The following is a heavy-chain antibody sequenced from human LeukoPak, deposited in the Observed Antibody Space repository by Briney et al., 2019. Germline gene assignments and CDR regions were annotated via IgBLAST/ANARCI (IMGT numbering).Heavy chain of an antibody. CDR3: ARDGSGGNSSNYYYGMDV. D-gene: IGHD4-23*01. Sequence: ASVKVSCKASGYTFTSYYMHWVRQAPGQGLEWMGIINPSGGSTSYAQKFQGRVTMTRDTSTSTAYMELSRLRSDDTAVYYCARDGSGGNSSNYYYGMDVWGQGTTVTVSS. J-gene: IGHJ6*02. CDR1: GYTFTSYY. V-gene: IGHV1-46*01. CDR2: INPSGGST.